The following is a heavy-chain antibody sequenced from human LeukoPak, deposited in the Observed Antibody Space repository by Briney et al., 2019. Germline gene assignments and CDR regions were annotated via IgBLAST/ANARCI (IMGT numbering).Heavy chain of an antibody. V-gene: IGHV3-48*01. CDR2: ISSSSTI. J-gene: IGHJ4*02. CDR3: GRDSPPDY. CDR1: GFTFSRYS. Sequence: GGSLRLSCAASGFTFSRYSMNWVRQAPGKGLEWVSYISSSSTIYYADSVKGRFTISRDNAKNSLYLQMNSLRAEDTAVYYCGRDSPPDYWGQGTLVTVSS.